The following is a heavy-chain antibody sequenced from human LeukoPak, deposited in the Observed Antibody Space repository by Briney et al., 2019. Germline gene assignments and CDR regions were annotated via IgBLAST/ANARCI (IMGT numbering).Heavy chain of an antibody. Sequence: ASVKVSCKASGYTFTSYAMHWVRQAPGQGLEWMGWINPNSGGTNYAQKFQGWVTMTRDTSISTAYMELSRLRSDDTAVYYCYVLLWFGELLYDYWGQGTLVTVSS. V-gene: IGHV1-2*04. CDR1: GYTFTSYA. D-gene: IGHD3-10*01. CDR2: INPNSGGT. J-gene: IGHJ4*02. CDR3: YVLLWFGELLYDY.